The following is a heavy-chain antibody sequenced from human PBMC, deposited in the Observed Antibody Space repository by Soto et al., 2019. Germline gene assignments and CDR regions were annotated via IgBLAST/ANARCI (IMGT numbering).Heavy chain of an antibody. CDR3: AGASTWHPGAFDI. V-gene: IGHV4-59*12. CDR1: GGSISSYY. D-gene: IGHD5-12*01. J-gene: IGHJ3*02. CDR2: IYYSGST. Sequence: PETLSLTCTVSGGSISSYYWSWIRQPPGKGLEWVGYIYYSGSTNYNPSLKSRVTISVDTSKNQLSLKLSSVTAADTAVYYCAGASTWHPGAFDIWGQGTTVTVSS.